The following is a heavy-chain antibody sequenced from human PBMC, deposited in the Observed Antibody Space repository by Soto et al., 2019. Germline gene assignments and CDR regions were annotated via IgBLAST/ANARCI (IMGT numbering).Heavy chain of an antibody. CDR3: ARDSGSSWYWVSWFDP. V-gene: IGHV4-38-2*02. CDR1: GYSISSGYY. Sequence: SETLSLTCAVSGYSISSGYYWGWIRQPPGKGLEWIGSIYHSGSTYYNPSLKSRVTISVDTSKNQFSLKLSSVTAADTAVYYCARDSGSSWYWVSWFDPWGQGTLVTVSS. CDR2: IYHSGST. J-gene: IGHJ5*02. D-gene: IGHD6-13*01.